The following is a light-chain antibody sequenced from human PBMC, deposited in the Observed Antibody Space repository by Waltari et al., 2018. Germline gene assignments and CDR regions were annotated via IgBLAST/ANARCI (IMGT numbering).Light chain of an antibody. CDR3: QASYTTPYS. J-gene: IGKJ2*03. Sequence: DIQMTQSPSTLSASVGDRVTITCRASQSVSDWLAWYQQKPGKAPELLIFDVSTLKSGVPSRFSGRGSGTEFTLTITSLQAEDFATYFCQASYTTPYSFGQGTKVEIK. V-gene: IGKV1-5*01. CDR2: DVS. CDR1: QSVSDW.